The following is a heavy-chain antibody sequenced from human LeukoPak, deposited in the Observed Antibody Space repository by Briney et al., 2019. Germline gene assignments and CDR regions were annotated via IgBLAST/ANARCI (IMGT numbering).Heavy chain of an antibody. CDR3: ARSRVVRASDFQH. Sequence: GGSLRLSCAASGFTFSSYAMHWVRQAPGKGLEWVAVISYDGSNKYYADSVKGRFTISRDNSKNTLYLQMNSLRAEDTAVYYCARSRVVRASDFQHWGQGTLVTVSS. J-gene: IGHJ1*01. D-gene: IGHD3-10*01. CDR1: GFTFSSYA. V-gene: IGHV3-30-3*01. CDR2: ISYDGSNK.